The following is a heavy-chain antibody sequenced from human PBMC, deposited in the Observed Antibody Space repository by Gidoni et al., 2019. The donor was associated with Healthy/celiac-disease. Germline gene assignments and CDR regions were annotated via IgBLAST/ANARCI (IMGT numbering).Heavy chain of an antibody. V-gene: IGHV1-2*02. CDR3: ARDSVVRQPTAYYYYMDV. CDR1: GYTFTGYY. J-gene: IGHJ6*03. CDR2: INPTSGGT. Sequence: QVQLVQSGAEVKKPGASVKVSCKASGYTFTGYYMHWVRQAPGQGLEWMGWINPTSGGTNYAQKFQGRVPMTRDTSISTAYMELSRLRSDDTAVYYCARDSVVRQPTAYYYYMDVWGKGTTVTVSS. D-gene: IGHD2-21*01.